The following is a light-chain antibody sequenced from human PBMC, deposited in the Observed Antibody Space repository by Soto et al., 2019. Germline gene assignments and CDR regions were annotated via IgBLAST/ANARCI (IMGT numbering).Light chain of an antibody. CDR3: SSYTSSSTLYV. Sequence: SALTQPGSVSGSPGQSITISCTGTSSDVGGYNYVSWYQQHPGKAPKLMIYEVSNRLSGVSNRFSGSKSGNTASLTVSGLQAEDEADYYCSSYTSSSTLYVFGTGTKVTVL. CDR1: SSDVGGYNY. CDR2: EVS. V-gene: IGLV2-14*01. J-gene: IGLJ1*01.